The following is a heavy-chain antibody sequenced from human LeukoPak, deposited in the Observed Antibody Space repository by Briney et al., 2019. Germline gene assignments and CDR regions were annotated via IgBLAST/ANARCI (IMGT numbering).Heavy chain of an antibody. CDR1: GGSLSSYY. J-gene: IGHJ4*02. D-gene: IGHD3-10*01. V-gene: IGHV4-59*01. CDR2: IRYTGST. Sequence: SETLSLTCTVSGGSLSSYYWSWIRQPPGKGLEWIGYIRYTGSTNYNPSLRSRVTISADTSNNQFSLKLNSVTAADTAVYYCAREWDGSGSYLDYWGQGTLVTVSS. CDR3: AREWDGSGSYLDY.